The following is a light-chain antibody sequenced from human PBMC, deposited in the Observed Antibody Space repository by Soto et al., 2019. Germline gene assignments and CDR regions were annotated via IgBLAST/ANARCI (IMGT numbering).Light chain of an antibody. J-gene: IGKJ2*01. CDR1: QSVNSN. V-gene: IGKV3-15*01. Sequence: IVMTQSPATLSVSPGERATLSCRASQSVNSNLAWYQQKPGQAPRLLIYGASTRATGIPARFSGSGSGTEFYLSNSSLQSEDFAVYYCQQYNNWYTFGQGTKLEI. CDR2: GAS. CDR3: QQYNNWYT.